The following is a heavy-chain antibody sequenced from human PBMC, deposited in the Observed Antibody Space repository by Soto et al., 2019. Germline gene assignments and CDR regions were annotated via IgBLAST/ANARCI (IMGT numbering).Heavy chain of an antibody. D-gene: IGHD2-2*01. CDR3: ARHNDIVVVPAAPGYGMDV. CDR2: IDPSDSYT. V-gene: IGHV5-10-1*01. Sequence: GESLKISCKGSGYIFTSYWISWFLQMPVKVLEWMGRIDPSDSYTNYSPSFQGHVTISADKSISTAYLQWSSLKASDTAMYYCARHNDIVVVPAAPGYGMDVWGQGTTVTVS. J-gene: IGHJ6*02. CDR1: GYIFTSYW.